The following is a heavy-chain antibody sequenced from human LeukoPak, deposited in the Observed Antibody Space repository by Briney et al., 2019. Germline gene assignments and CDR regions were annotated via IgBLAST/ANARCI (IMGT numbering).Heavy chain of an antibody. Sequence: ASVKVSCKASGYTFTSYDINWVRQATGQGLEWMGWMKPNSGNTGYAQKFQGRVTMTRNTSISTAYMELSSLRSEDTAVYYCARSRPRWLQSQGDYWGQGTLVTVSS. CDR3: ARSRPRWLQSQGDY. V-gene: IGHV1-8*01. D-gene: IGHD5-24*01. CDR2: MKPNSGNT. J-gene: IGHJ4*02. CDR1: GYTFTSYD.